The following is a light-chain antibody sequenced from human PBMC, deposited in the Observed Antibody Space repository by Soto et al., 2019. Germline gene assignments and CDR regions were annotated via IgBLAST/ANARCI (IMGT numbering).Light chain of an antibody. CDR3: SSYTSSSTLRV. Sequence: QSVLTRPASVSGSPGQSITISCTGTSSDVGGYNYVSWYQQHPGKAPKLMIYDVNNRPSGVSNRFSGSKSGNTASLTISGLQAEDEADYYCSSYTSSSTLRVFGTGTKLTVL. CDR2: DVN. V-gene: IGLV2-14*03. J-gene: IGLJ1*01. CDR1: SSDVGGYNY.